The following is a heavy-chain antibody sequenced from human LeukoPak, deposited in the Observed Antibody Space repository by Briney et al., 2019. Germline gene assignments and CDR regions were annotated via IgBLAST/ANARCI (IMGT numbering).Heavy chain of an antibody. V-gene: IGHV3-15*01. CDR1: GFAFSDAW. CDR2: IKSKTDGGTT. CDR3: TTDFAVAATPIDY. D-gene: IGHD2-15*01. Sequence: GGSLRLSCAASGFAFSDAWMSWVPEAPGKGLEWVGRIKSKTDGGTTDYAAPVKGRFTISRDDSKNTLYLQMNSLKTEDTAVYYCTTDFAVAATPIDYWGQGTLVTVSS. J-gene: IGHJ4*02.